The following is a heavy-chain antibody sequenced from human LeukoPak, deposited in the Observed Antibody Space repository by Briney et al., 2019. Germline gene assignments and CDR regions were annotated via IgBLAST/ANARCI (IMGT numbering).Heavy chain of an antibody. CDR3: EAYGSV. Sequence: GGSLRLSCAASGFTFSDYAMSWVRQAPGKGLEWVANIKEDGSETYYVDSVKGRFTISRDNDKNTLYLQMNSLRAEDTAVYYCEAYGSVWGQGTLVIVSS. V-gene: IGHV3-7*03. J-gene: IGHJ4*02. D-gene: IGHD3-10*01. CDR1: GFTFSDYA. CDR2: IKEDGSET.